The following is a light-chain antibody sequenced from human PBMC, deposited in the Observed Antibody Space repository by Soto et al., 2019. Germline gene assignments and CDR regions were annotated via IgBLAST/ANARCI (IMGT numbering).Light chain of an antibody. J-gene: IGKJ1*01. V-gene: IGKV1-5*03. CDR2: KAS. CDR3: QQYNSYSPW. Sequence: DIQMTQSPSTLSASVGDRVTITCRASQSISSWLAWYQQKPGKAPKLLIYKASSLESGVPSRFSGSGSGTEFTLTISSLQPDDFATYYCQQYNSYSPWFGQGTKVEIK. CDR1: QSISSW.